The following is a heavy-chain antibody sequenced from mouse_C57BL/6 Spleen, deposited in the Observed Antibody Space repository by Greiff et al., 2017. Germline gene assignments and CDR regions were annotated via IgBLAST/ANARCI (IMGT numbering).Heavy chain of an antibody. Sequence: VMLVESGAELVKPGASVKLSCKASGYTFTEYTIHWVKQRSGQGLEWIGWFYPGSGSIKYNEKFKDKATLTADKSSSTVYMELSRLTSEDSAVYFCARHEEIYYGNLYAMDYWGQGTSVTVSS. CDR1: GYTFTEYT. CDR2: FYPGSGSI. D-gene: IGHD2-1*01. J-gene: IGHJ4*01. V-gene: IGHV1-62-2*01. CDR3: ARHEEIYYGNLYAMDY.